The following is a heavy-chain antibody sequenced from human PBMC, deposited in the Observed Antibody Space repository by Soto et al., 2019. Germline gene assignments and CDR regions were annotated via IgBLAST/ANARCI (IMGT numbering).Heavy chain of an antibody. Sequence: GASVKVSCKASGGTFSSYAISWVRQAPGQGLEWMGGIIPIFGTANYAQKFQGRVTITADKSTSTAYMELSSLRSEDTAVYYCAIHQTTVRNYYYYGMDVWGQGTTVTVSS. J-gene: IGHJ6*02. D-gene: IGHD4-17*01. CDR3: AIHQTTVRNYYYYGMDV. V-gene: IGHV1-69*06. CDR1: GGTFSSYA. CDR2: IIPIFGTA.